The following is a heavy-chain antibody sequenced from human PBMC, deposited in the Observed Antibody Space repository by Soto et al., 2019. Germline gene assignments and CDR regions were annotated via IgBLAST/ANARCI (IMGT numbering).Heavy chain of an antibody. CDR3: ARDNGYESDY. Sequence: QVQLVQSGAEVKKPGASVRVSCKASGYTFTSSGISWVRPAPGQGLEWMGWISAYNGNTNYAQKLQGRVTRTTDTSTNTAYMELRSLRSDDTAVYYWARDNGYESDYWGQGTLVTVSS. J-gene: IGHJ4*02. V-gene: IGHV1-18*01. CDR2: ISAYNGNT. CDR1: GYTFTSSG. D-gene: IGHD5-12*01.